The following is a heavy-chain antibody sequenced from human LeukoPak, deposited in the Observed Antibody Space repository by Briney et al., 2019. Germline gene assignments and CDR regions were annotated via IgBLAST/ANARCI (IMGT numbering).Heavy chain of an antibody. V-gene: IGHV3-30*02. CDR2: IRYDGGKK. Sequence: GGSLRLSCAGSGFTFSNYGMHWVRQAPGKGLEWVAFIRYDGGKKYYADSVKGRFTISRDKSKNTVNLQMNSLKAEDTAVYYCAKDEGQLVLLGFDHWGQGTLVTVSS. J-gene: IGHJ4*02. CDR3: AKDEGQLVLLGFDH. CDR1: GFTFSNYG. D-gene: IGHD6-13*01.